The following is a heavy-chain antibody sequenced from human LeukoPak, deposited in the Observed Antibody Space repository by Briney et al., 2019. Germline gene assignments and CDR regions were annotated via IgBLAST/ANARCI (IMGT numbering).Heavy chain of an antibody. J-gene: IGHJ4*02. V-gene: IGHV3-23*01. CDR3: AKDLFPHSNSWYYFDF. CDR1: GFTFSSYA. D-gene: IGHD6-13*01. Sequence: GGSLRLSCAASGFTFSSYAMSWVRQAPGKGLEWVSGISTGGGITYYEDSVKGRFTISRDNSKNTLYLQMNSLRAEDTAIYSCAKDLFPHSNSWYYFDFWGQGTLVTVSS. CDR2: ISTGGGIT.